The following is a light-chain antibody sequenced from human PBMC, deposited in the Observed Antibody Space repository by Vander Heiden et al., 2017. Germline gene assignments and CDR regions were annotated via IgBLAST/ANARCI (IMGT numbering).Light chain of an antibody. CDR2: GAS. Sequence: DIQMTPPASTLSASVGDRVTITCRPSQGFSIWLAWYQQKPGKAPELLIYGASILERGVPSRFSGSGSGTEFTLTISSLQPDDCATYYCQQDNAYPWAFGPGTKVEIK. V-gene: IGKV1-5*03. J-gene: IGKJ1*01. CDR1: QGFSIW. CDR3: QQDNAYPWA.